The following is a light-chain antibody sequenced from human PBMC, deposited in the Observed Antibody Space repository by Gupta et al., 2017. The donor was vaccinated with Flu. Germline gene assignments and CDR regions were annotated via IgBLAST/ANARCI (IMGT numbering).Light chain of an antibody. CDR3: AAWDDSLNGVV. Sequence: QSVLTQPPSVSGTPGPRVTISCSGGSSNVGNNYVYWYRQFPGAAPKLLIFRSNQRPSGVPDRFSGSKSGTSASLAISGLRSEDEADYSCAAWDDSLNGVVFGGGTKLTVL. J-gene: IGLJ2*01. CDR1: SSNVGNNY. V-gene: IGLV1-47*01. CDR2: RSN.